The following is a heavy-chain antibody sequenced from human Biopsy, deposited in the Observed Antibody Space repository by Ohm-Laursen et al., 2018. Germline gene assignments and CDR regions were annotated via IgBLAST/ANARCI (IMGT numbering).Heavy chain of an antibody. J-gene: IGHJ6*02. D-gene: IGHD2/OR15-2a*01. V-gene: IGHV4-59*01. CDR2: IYYSGST. CDR3: ARATNSTGWPYYYFYGMDV. CDR1: GGSISSYY. Sequence: GTLSLTCTVSGGSISSYYWNWIRQPPGKGLEWIGYIYYSGSTNYNPSLKSRVTISVDTSKNQFSLRLNSATAADTAVYYCARATNSTGWPYYYFYGMDVWGQGTTVTVSS.